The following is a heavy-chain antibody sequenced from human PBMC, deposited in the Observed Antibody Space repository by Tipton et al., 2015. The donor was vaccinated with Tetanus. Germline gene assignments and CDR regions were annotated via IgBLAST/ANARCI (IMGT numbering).Heavy chain of an antibody. D-gene: IGHD3-22*01. V-gene: IGHV5-51*01. CDR1: GYSFTGHW. Sequence: VQLVQSGAEVKKPGESLKISCKGSGYSFTGHWIAWVRHMPGKGLEWMGSIYPGDSATRYSPSFQGQVTISADKSISTAYLQWSSLKASDPAIYYCAREPSSGYYFDYWGQGTLVTVSS. CDR2: IYPGDSAT. CDR3: AREPSSGYYFDY. J-gene: IGHJ4*02.